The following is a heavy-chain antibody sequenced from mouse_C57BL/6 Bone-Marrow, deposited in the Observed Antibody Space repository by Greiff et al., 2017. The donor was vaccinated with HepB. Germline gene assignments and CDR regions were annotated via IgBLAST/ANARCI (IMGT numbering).Heavy chain of an antibody. CDR3: ARPPLCYSYRPWFAY. CDR2: ILPGSGST. CDR1: GYTFTGYW. V-gene: IGHV1-9*01. D-gene: IGHD2-12*01. Sequence: QVQLKQPGAELMKPGASVKLSCKATGYTFTGYWIEWVKQRPGHGLEWIGEILPGSGSTNYNEKFKGKATFTADTSSNTAYMQLSSLTTEDSAIYYCARPPLCYSYRPWFAYWGQGTLVTVSA. J-gene: IGHJ3*01.